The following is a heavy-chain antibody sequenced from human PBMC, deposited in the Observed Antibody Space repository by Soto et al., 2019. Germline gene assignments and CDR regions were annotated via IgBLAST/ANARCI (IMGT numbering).Heavy chain of an antibody. Sequence: SETLSLTCAVSGGSISGGGYSWSWIRQPPGKGLEWIGYIYHSGSTYYNPSLKSRVTISVDRSKNQFSLKLSSVTAADTAVYYCARGTTDNWFDPWGQGTLVTVSS. D-gene: IGHD1-7*01. CDR2: IYHSGST. V-gene: IGHV4-30-2*01. CDR3: ARGTTDNWFDP. CDR1: GGSISGGGYS. J-gene: IGHJ5*02.